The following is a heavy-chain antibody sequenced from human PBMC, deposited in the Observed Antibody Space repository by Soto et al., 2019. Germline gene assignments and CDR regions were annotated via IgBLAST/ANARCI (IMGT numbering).Heavy chain of an antibody. V-gene: IGHV3-48*04. Sequence: GGSLRLSCAASGCTFSTYSMNWVRQAPGKGLEWVSYISSSSSTIFYTDSVKGRFTISRDNAKNMLYLQMNSLRVEDTTVYFCARDRGTPDAFDIWGQGTMVTVSS. CDR2: ISSSSSTI. CDR3: ARDRGTPDAFDI. CDR1: GCTFSTYS. J-gene: IGHJ3*02. D-gene: IGHD3-10*01.